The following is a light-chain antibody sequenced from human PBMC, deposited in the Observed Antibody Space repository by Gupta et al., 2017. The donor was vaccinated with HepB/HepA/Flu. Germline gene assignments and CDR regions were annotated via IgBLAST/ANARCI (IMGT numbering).Light chain of an antibody. CDR2: EVN. J-gene: IGLJ1*01. CDR3: CSYAGPRTGTPYV. CDR1: SSDVGSYNV. Sequence: QSALTQPASVSGSPGQSITISCTGTSSDVGSYNVVSWYQQHPGKAPKLVIYEVNKRPSGVSNRFSGSKSGNTASLTISGLQAEDEADYHCCSYAGPRTGTPYVFGPGTKVTVL. V-gene: IGLV2-23*02.